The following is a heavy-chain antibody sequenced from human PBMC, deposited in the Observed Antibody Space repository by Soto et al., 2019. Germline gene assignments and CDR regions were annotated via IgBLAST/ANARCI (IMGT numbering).Heavy chain of an antibody. J-gene: IGHJ6*02. CDR1: GGTFSSYA. CDR3: ASIVVVPAGHYYYGMDV. Sequence: SVKVSCKASGGTFSSYAISWVRQAPGQGLEWMGGIIPIFGTANYAQKFQGRVTITADESTSTAYMELSSLRSEDTAVYYCASIVVVPAGHYYYGMDVWGQGXTVTVYS. CDR2: IIPIFGTA. D-gene: IGHD2-2*01. V-gene: IGHV1-69*13.